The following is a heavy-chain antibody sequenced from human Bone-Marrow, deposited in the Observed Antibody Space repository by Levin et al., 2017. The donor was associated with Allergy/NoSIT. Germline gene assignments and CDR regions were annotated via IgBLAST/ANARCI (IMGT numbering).Heavy chain of an antibody. J-gene: IGHJ4*02. CDR1: GFTFNSYV. D-gene: IGHD6-19*01. CDR2: IIGSGDST. Sequence: GASVKVSCAASGFTFNSYVMTWVRQAPGKGLEWVSTIIGSGDSTYYADSVKGRFTISRDNSKNTQYLQMNSLRAEDTAVYYCAARTGWYYFDHWGQGILVTVSS. V-gene: IGHV3-23*01. CDR3: AARTGWYYFDH.